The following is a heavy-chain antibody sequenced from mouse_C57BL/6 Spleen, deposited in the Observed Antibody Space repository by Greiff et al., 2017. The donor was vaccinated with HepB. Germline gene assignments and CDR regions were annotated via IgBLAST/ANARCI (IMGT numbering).Heavy chain of an antibody. D-gene: IGHD1-1*01. CDR1: GYAFTNYL. CDR2: INPGSGGT. J-gene: IGHJ2*01. V-gene: IGHV1-54*01. Sequence: VQLQQSGAELVRPGTSVKVSCKASGYAFTNYLIEWVKQRPGQGLEWIGVINPGSGGTNYNEKFKGKATLTADKSSSTAYMQLSSLTSEDSAVYFCARSDGSSSFDYWGQGTTLTVSS. CDR3: ARSDGSSSFDY.